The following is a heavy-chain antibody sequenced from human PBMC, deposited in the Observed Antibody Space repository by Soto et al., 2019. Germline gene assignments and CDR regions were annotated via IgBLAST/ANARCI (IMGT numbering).Heavy chain of an antibody. CDR2: IYPGDSDT. CDR1: GYSFTSYW. Sequence: PGESLKISCKGSGYSFTSYWIGWVRQMPGKGLEWMGIIYPGDSDTRYSPSFQGQVTISADKSISTAYLQWSSLKASDTAMYYCARVVVPAARFDYYYYYMDVWGKGTTVTVSS. CDR3: ARVVVPAARFDYYYYYMDV. V-gene: IGHV5-51*01. J-gene: IGHJ6*03. D-gene: IGHD2-2*01.